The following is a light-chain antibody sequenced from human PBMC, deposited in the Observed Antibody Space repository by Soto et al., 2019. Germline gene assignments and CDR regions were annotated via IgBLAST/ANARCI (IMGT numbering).Light chain of an antibody. CDR2: AAS. CDR1: QSISSY. CDR3: QQSYTTPHT. V-gene: IGKV1-39*01. J-gene: IGKJ2*01. Sequence: DIQMTQSPSSLSASVGERITITCRASQSISSYLNWYQQKPGKAPNLLIYAASNLQSGVPSRFSGSGSGTEFTFTISSLQPEDFAPYYCQQSYTTPHTFGQGTKLESK.